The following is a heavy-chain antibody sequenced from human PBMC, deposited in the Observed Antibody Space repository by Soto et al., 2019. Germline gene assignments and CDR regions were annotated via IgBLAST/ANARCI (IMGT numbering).Heavy chain of an antibody. D-gene: IGHD6-6*01. J-gene: IGHJ4*02. V-gene: IGHV3-9*01. CDR3: AKVRYSSSAGFDY. Sequence: GGSLRLSCAASGFTFDDYAMHWARQAPGKGLEWVSGISWNSGSIGYADSVKGRFTISRDNAKNSLYLQMNSLRAEDTALYYCAKVRYSSSAGFDYWGQGTLVTVSS. CDR1: GFTFDDYA. CDR2: ISWNSGSI.